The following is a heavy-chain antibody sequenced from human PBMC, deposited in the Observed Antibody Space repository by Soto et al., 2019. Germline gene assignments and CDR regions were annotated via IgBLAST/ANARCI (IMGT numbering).Heavy chain of an antibody. CDR1: GYTFTKYG. CDR2: ISGSSGNA. Sequence: QVQLVQSGAEVKNPGASVKVSCKTSGYTFTKYGVGWVRQAPGQGLEWMGWISGSSGNANYAEKVQGRITLTTDTSTSTAYIELRSPTSDDTAVYYCAREMAGLGGEYDYWGQGTLVTVSS. J-gene: IGHJ4*02. V-gene: IGHV1-18*01. CDR3: AREMAGLGGEYDY. D-gene: IGHD3-16*01.